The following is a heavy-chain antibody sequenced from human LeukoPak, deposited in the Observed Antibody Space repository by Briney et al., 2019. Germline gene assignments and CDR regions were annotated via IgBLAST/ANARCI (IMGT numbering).Heavy chain of an antibody. D-gene: IGHD3-10*01. CDR1: GFTFSSYE. J-gene: IGHJ4*02. Sequence: GGSLRLSCAASGFTFSSYEMNWVRQAPGKGLEWVSYISSSGSTIYYADSVKGRFTISRDNAKNSLYLQMNSLRAEDTAVYYCARDPGLWFGPDYWGQGTLVTVSS. V-gene: IGHV3-48*03. CDR2: ISSSGSTI. CDR3: ARDPGLWFGPDY.